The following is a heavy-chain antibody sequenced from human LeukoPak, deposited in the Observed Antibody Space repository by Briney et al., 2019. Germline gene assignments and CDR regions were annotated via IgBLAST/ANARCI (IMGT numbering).Heavy chain of an antibody. V-gene: IGHV3-23*01. Sequence: GGSLRLSCAASGFTFSNYAMSWVRQAPGRGLEWVSTISGGGDSVDYADSVKGRFTISRDNSKNTLYLQMKSLRVEDTAVYYCAKESPQFDYWGQGTLVTVSS. J-gene: IGHJ4*02. CDR2: ISGGGDSV. CDR1: GFTFSNYA. CDR3: AKESPQFDY.